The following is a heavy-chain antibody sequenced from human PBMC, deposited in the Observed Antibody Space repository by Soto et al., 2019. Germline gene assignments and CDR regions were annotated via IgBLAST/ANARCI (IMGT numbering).Heavy chain of an antibody. Sequence: QVQLQQWGAGLLKPSETLSLTCAVYGGSFSGYYWSWIRQPPGKGLEWIGAINHSGSTNYNPSLKSRVTISVDTSKNQFSLKLSSVTAADTAVYYCARGKLSDYVWGSYRYHFDYWGQGTVVTVSS. CDR2: INHSGST. D-gene: IGHD3-16*02. V-gene: IGHV4-34*01. CDR3: ARGKLSDYVWGSYRYHFDY. J-gene: IGHJ4*02. CDR1: GGSFSGYY.